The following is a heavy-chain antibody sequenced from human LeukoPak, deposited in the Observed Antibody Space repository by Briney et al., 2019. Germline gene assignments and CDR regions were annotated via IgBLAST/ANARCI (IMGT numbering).Heavy chain of an antibody. CDR3: ARAGETPVGAFDI. V-gene: IGHV4-4*02. CDR1: GDSINSSNW. D-gene: IGHD2-15*01. J-gene: IGHJ3*02. CDR2: IYHSGNT. Sequence: SGTLSLTCAVSGDSINSSNWWNWVRQPPGQGLEWIAEIYHSGNTNYNPSLKSRVTISVDTSKNQFSLKLNSVTAADTAVYYCARAGETPVGAFDIWGQGTMVTVSS.